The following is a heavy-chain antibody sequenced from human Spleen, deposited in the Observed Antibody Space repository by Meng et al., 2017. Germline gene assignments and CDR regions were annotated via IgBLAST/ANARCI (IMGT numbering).Heavy chain of an antibody. Sequence: QIQLQQSGPGLVEPSQTPPLTCAISGDSVSSNSAAWNWIRQSPSRGLEWLGRTFYRSKWHNDYAVSVKSRITINPDTSKNQFSLQLNSVTPEDTALYYCSDLNGHYWGQGTLVTVSS. D-gene: IGHD2-8*01. CDR3: SDLNGHY. J-gene: IGHJ4*02. V-gene: IGHV6-1*01. CDR2: TFYRSKWHN. CDR1: GDSVSSNSAA.